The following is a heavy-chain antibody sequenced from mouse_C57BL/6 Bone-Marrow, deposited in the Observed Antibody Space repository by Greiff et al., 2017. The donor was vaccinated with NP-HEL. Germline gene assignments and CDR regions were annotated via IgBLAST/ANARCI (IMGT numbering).Heavy chain of an antibody. V-gene: IGHV1-54*01. J-gene: IGHJ2*01. CDR3: ARLRGSLGY. CDR1: GYAFTNYL. CDR2: INPGSGGT. D-gene: IGHD4-1*01. Sequence: QVQLQQSGAELVSPGTSVKVSCKASGYAFTNYLIEWVKQRPGQGLEWIGVINPGSGGTNYNEKFKGKATLTADKSSSTAYMQLSSLTSEDSAVYFCARLRGSLGYWGQGTTLTVSS.